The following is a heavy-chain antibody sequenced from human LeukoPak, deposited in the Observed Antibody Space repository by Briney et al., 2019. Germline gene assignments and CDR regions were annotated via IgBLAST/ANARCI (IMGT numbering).Heavy chain of an antibody. D-gene: IGHD1-14*01. CDR1: GYTFTGYY. CDR3: ARDFAGGQDDNWFDP. CDR2: INPNSGGT. Sequence: ASVKVSYKASGYTFTGYYMHWVRQAPGQGLEWMGWINPNSGGTNYAQKFQGRVTMTRDTSISTAYIELSRLRSADTAVYYCARDFAGGQDDNWFDPWGQGTLVTVSS. J-gene: IGHJ5*02. V-gene: IGHV1-2*02.